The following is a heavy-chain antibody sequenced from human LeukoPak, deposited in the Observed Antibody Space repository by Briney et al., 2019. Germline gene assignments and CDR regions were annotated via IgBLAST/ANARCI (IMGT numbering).Heavy chain of an antibody. CDR1: GFTFSSYA. CDR2: ISGSGGST. J-gene: IGHJ3*02. Sequence: GGSLRLSCAASGFTFSSYAMSWVRQAPGKGLEWVSAISGSGGSTYYADSVKGRFTISRDNSKNTPYLQMNSLRAEDTAVYYCAKASPSYCSGGSCYPGRAFDIWGQGTMVTVSS. V-gene: IGHV3-23*01. D-gene: IGHD2-15*01. CDR3: AKASPSYCSGGSCYPGRAFDI.